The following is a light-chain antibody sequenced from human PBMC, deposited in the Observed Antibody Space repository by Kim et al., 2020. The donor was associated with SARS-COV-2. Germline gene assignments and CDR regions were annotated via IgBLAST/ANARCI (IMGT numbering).Light chain of an antibody. CDR2: EGS. CDR1: QSVSSF. Sequence: LSPGDRATLSCRASQSVSSFVNWYQQKPGQAPRILMYEGSNRATGIPARFSGSGSGTDFTLTISSLEPEDFAVYYCQQRRDWPPTFGQGTRLEIK. CDR3: QQRRDWPPT. V-gene: IGKV3-11*01. J-gene: IGKJ5*01.